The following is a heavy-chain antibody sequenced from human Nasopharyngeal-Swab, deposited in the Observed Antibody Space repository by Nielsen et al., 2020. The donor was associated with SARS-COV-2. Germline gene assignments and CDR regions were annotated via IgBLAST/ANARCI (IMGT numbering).Heavy chain of an antibody. D-gene: IGHD3-22*01. V-gene: IGHV3-30*04. J-gene: IGHJ4*02. Sequence: GKSLKISCAASGFNFSRYGLHWVRQPPATGLDWVATLSSDARSEFYGDSVRGRFTISRDNSKNTLYVQMNSLRPEDTAVYYCASDYYDSGGSGHWGQGTLVTVSS. CDR2: LSSDARSE. CDR1: GFNFSRYG. CDR3: ASDYYDSGGSGH.